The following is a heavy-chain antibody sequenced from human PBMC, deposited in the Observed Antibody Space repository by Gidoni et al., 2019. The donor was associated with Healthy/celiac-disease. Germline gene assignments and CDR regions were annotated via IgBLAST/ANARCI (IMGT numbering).Heavy chain of an antibody. D-gene: IGHD4-17*01. J-gene: IGHJ5*02. Sequence: QVQLQESGPGLVKPSETLSLTCTVSGGSISSYYWSWIRQPPGKGLEWIGYIYYSGSTNYNPSLKSRVTISVDTSKNQFSLKLSSVTAADTAVYYCARSPDYGDYLNWFDPWGQGTLVTVSS. CDR2: IYYSGST. CDR1: GGSISSYY. V-gene: IGHV4-59*01. CDR3: ARSPDYGDYLNWFDP.